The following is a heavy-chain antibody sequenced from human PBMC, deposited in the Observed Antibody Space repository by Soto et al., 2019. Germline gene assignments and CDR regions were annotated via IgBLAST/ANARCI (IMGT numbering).Heavy chain of an antibody. D-gene: IGHD3-10*01. CDR3: GRDSSNNWWGSGD. J-gene: IGHJ4*02. Sequence: ASVKVSSRTSGYTFTSYSIHWLRQAPGQRLEWMGWINTDNGNTKYSQTSQRRITIARDTSATTAYLEQHSRPSEDTPVDYCGRDSSNNWWGSGDWGRGTLVTVSS. CDR2: INTDNGNT. CDR1: GYTFTSYS. V-gene: IGHV1-3*04.